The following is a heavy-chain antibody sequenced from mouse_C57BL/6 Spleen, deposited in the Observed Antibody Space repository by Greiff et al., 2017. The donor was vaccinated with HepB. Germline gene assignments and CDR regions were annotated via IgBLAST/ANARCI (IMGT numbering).Heavy chain of an antibody. Sequence: VKLMESGPELVKPGASVKISCKASGYAFSSSWMNWVKQRPGKGLEWIGRIYPGDGDTNYNGKFKGKATLTADKSSSTAYMQLSSLTSEDSAVYFCANDGYYEIWFAYWGQGTLVTVSA. J-gene: IGHJ3*01. CDR3: ANDGYYEIWFAY. CDR1: GYAFSSSW. D-gene: IGHD2-3*01. CDR2: IYPGDGDT. V-gene: IGHV1-82*01.